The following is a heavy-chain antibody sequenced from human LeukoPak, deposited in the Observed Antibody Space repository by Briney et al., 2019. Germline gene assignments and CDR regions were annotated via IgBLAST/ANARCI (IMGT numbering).Heavy chain of an antibody. J-gene: IGHJ4*02. V-gene: IGHV3-48*01. Sequence: GGSLRLSCAASGFPLSSYSINWVRQAPGKGLEGVSYISSSGRAIYYVDSVKGRFTVSRDNAKNSLFLQMNSPRAEDTAVYYCVRVKTSYFDYWGQGALASVSS. CDR1: GFPLSSYS. CDR3: VRVKTSYFDY. CDR2: ISSSGRAI. D-gene: IGHD1-7*01.